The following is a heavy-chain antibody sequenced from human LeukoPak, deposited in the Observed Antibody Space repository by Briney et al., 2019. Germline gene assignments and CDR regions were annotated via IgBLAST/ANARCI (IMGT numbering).Heavy chain of an antibody. D-gene: IGHD1-20*01. J-gene: IGHJ4*02. Sequence: GASVKVSCKASGYTFTSYDINWVRQATGQGLEWMGWMNPNSGNTGYARKFQGRVTMTRNTSISTAYMELSSLRSEDTAVYYCARAVRRSGYYSGITGTTSRYYFDYWGQGTLVTVSS. CDR1: GYTFTSYD. CDR3: ARAVRRSGYYSGITGTTSRYYFDY. CDR2: MNPNSGNT. V-gene: IGHV1-8*01.